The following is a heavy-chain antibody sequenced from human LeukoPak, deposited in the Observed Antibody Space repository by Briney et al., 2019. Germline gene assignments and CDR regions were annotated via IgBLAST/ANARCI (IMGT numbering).Heavy chain of an antibody. J-gene: IGHJ6*02. Sequence: PGGSLQISCQGSGYIFTSYWIGWVRQLPGKGLVWIGIIYPSHSYTNSSPSFQGHFTISSDKSISTAYLQWSSLKASDTAMYYCARRRSTYGMDVWGQGTTVTVSS. CDR2: IYPSHSYT. CDR3: ARRRSTYGMDV. V-gene: IGHV5-10-1*01. CDR1: GYIFTSYW.